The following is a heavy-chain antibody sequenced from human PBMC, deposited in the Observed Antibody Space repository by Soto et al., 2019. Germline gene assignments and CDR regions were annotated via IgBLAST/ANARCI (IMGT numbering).Heavy chain of an antibody. CDR3: ARASGCSNCTCALHP. CDR2: IYYTGST. Sequence: SETLSLTCSVSGGSISSYYWSWIRQPPGKGLEWIGYIYYTGSTNSNLSLKSRATISLDTSKNQFSLRLTSVTAADTAVYYCARASGCSNCTCALHPWGPGTRLPVSS. CDR1: GGSISSYY. J-gene: IGHJ5*02. D-gene: IGHD3-10*01. V-gene: IGHV4-59*01.